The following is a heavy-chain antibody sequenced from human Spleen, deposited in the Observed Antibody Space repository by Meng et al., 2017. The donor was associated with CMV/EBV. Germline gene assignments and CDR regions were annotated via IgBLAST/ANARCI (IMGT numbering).Heavy chain of an antibody. CDR2: INAEGTMI. V-gene: IGHV3-74*03. Sequence: GESLKISCAASGFTFSSYAMSWVRQAPGKGLEWVSRINAEGTMITYADSVKGRFTISRDNAKRTLYLQMNSLRVEDSAVYYCVRGMGTDWGQGTLVTVSS. J-gene: IGHJ4*02. CDR1: GFTFSSYA. CDR3: VRGMGTD. D-gene: IGHD5-24*01.